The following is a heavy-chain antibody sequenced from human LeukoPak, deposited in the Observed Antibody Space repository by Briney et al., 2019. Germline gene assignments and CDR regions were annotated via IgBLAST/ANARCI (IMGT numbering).Heavy chain of an antibody. J-gene: IGHJ4*02. CDR2: IIPIFGTA. Sequence: GSSVTVSCKASGGTFSSYAISWVRQAPGQGLEWMGGIIPIFGTANYAQKLQGRVTMTTDTSTSTAYMELRSLRSDDTAVYYCASGAPEGGSGSYLFDYWGQGTLVTVSS. CDR1: GGTFSSYA. CDR3: ASGAPEGGSGSYLFDY. V-gene: IGHV1-69*05. D-gene: IGHD3-10*01.